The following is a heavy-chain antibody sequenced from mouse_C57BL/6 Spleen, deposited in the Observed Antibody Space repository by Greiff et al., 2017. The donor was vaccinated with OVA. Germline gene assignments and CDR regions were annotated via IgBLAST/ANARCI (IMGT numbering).Heavy chain of an antibody. Sequence: VQLQQSGPELVKPGDSVKISCKASGYSFTGYFMNWVMQSHGKSLEWIGRINPYNGDTFYNQKFKGKATLTVDKSSSTAHMELRSLTSEDSAVYYCARAVGYDGYYPFDYWGQGTTLTVSS. CDR2: INPYNGDT. CDR3: ARAVGYDGYYPFDY. V-gene: IGHV1-20*01. D-gene: IGHD2-3*01. CDR1: GYSFTGYF. J-gene: IGHJ2*01.